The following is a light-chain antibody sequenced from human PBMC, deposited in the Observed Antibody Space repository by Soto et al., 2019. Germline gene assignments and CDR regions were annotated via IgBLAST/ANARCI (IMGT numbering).Light chain of an antibody. Sequence: DIQMTQFPSNLSASVGDQVTITCRASQNIQSFLAWYQQKPGKAPKLLIYLPSRLEGGVPSRFSGSGSGTEFTLTINSLQPDDFAIYFCQQYNSHSYYSFGQGTKLEVK. CDR1: QNIQSF. CDR2: LPS. CDR3: QQYNSHSYYS. V-gene: IGKV1-5*03. J-gene: IGKJ2*03.